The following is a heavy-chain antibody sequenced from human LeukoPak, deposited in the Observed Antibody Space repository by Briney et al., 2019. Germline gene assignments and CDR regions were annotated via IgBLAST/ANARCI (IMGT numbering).Heavy chain of an antibody. CDR2: ISSSGSTI. J-gene: IGHJ4*02. CDR3: ATSSNYYDSSGPAYFDY. Sequence: GGSLRLSCAASGFTFSDYYMSWIRQAPGKGLEWVSYISSSGSTIYYADSVKGRFTISRDNAKNSLYLQMNSLRAEDTAVYYCATSSNYYDSSGPAYFDYWGQGTPVTVSS. CDR1: GFTFSDYY. D-gene: IGHD3-22*01. V-gene: IGHV3-11*01.